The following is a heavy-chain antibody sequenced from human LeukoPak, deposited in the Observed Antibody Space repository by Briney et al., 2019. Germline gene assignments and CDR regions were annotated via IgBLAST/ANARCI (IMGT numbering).Heavy chain of an antibody. CDR1: GFTFSSHA. J-gene: IGHJ4*02. CDR2: ISGSGGST. CDR3: AKDLVELRYSYFDY. D-gene: IGHD3-9*01. Sequence: GGSLRLSCAASGFTFSSHAMSWVRQAPGKGLEWVLAISGSGGSTYYADSVKGRFTISRDNSKNTLYLQMNSLRAEDTAVYYCAKDLVELRYSYFDYWGQGTLVTVSS. V-gene: IGHV3-23*01.